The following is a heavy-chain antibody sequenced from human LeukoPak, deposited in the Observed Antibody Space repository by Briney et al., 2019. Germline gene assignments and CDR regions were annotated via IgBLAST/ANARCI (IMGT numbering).Heavy chain of an antibody. J-gene: IGHJ5*02. D-gene: IGHD6-13*01. CDR3: ARMKGYSSSWYWFDP. Sequence: SGPTLVNPTQTLTLTCTFSGFSLSTSGMCVSWIRQPPGKALEWLARIDWDDDKYYSTSLKTRLTISKDTSKNQVVLTMTNMDPVDTATYYRARMKGYSSSWYWFDPWGQGTLVTVSS. CDR1: GFSLSTSGMC. CDR2: IDWDDDK. V-gene: IGHV2-70*11.